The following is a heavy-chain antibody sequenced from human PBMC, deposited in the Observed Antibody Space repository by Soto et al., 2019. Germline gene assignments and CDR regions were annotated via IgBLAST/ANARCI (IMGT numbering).Heavy chain of an antibody. V-gene: IGHV1-18*01. CDR3: ARARVNYYDSSGYPDY. CDR1: GYTFTSYG. J-gene: IGHJ4*02. Sequence: QVPLVQSGAEVKKPGASVKVSCKASGYTFTSYGITWVRQAPGQGLEWMGWISAYNGNTNYAQKLQGRVTMTTDTSTSTAYMDLRSLRSDDTAVYYCARARVNYYDSSGYPDYWGQGTLVTVSS. D-gene: IGHD3-22*01. CDR2: ISAYNGNT.